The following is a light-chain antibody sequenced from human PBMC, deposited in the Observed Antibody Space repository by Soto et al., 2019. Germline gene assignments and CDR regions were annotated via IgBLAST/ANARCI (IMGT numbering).Light chain of an antibody. J-gene: IGLJ2*01. CDR3: SSYAGFNNYVV. CDR1: SSDVGGYNY. Sequence: QSALTQPPSASGSPGQSVTISCTGTSSDVGGYNYVSWYQQYPGKAPKLMIYEVTKRTSGVPDRFSGSKSGNTASLTVSGLQAEDEADYYCSSYAGFNNYVVFGLGTKLIVL. CDR2: EVT. V-gene: IGLV2-8*01.